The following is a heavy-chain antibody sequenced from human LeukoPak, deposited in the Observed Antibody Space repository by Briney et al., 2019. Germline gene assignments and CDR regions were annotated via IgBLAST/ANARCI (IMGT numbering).Heavy chain of an antibody. CDR2: ISYDGSNK. D-gene: IGHD4-17*01. CDR3: AKEALDYGDYAWDY. J-gene: IGHJ4*02. CDR1: GFTFSSYG. V-gene: IGHV3-30*18. Sequence: HPGGSLRLSCAASGFTFSSYGMHWARQAPGKGLEWVAVISYDGSNKYYADSVKGRFTISRGNSKNTLYLQMNSLRAEDTAVYYCAKEALDYGDYAWDYWGQGTLVTVSS.